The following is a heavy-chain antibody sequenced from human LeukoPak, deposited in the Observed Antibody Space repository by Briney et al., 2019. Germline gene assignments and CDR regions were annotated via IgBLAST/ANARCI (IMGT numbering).Heavy chain of an antibody. D-gene: IGHD1-26*01. CDR1: GGSISSHY. Sequence: SETLSLSCTVSGGSISSHYWNWIRQPPGKGLEWIGYTYHSWTTDYNSSLKSRVTMSLDTSKNQFSLKLRSVTAADTAVYYCATWYSGTFWYFDLWGRGTLVTVSS. CDR3: ATWYSGTFWYFDL. V-gene: IGHV4-59*11. CDR2: TYHSWTT. J-gene: IGHJ2*01.